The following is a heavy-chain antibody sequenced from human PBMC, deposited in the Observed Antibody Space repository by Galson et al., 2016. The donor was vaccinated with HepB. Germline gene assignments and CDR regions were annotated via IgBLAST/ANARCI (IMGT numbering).Heavy chain of an antibody. D-gene: IGHD1-26*01. J-gene: IGHJ4*02. CDR3: AKDPDSGRNLAADS. Sequence: SLRLSCAASGFTFKNFAMSWVRQGPGRGLEWVSAISDGGHRKYYAASVKGRFTVSRDHSKNTVWLRMKSLRAEDTALYYCAKDPDSGRNLAADSWGQGTLVTVSS. V-gene: IGHV3-23*01. CDR1: GFTFKNFA. CDR2: ISDGGHRK.